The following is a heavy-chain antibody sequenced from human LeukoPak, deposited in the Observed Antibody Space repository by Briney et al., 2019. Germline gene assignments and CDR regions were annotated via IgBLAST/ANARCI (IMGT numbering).Heavy chain of an antibody. CDR2: TNVGNDYT. D-gene: IGHD4-11*01. CDR3: ARDDFSTYPGLNYFDY. Sequence: ASVKVSCKASGYTFTRYAVHWVRQAPGQRLEWMGWTNVGNDYTESSQKFQDRFIITSDPSATTVYMELSSLRSEDTAVYYCARDDFSTYPGLNYFDYWGQGSLVTVSS. CDR1: GYTFTRYA. V-gene: IGHV1-3*01. J-gene: IGHJ4*02.